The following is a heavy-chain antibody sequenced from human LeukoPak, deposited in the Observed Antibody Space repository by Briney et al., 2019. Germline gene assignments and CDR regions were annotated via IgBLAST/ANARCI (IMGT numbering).Heavy chain of an antibody. J-gene: IGHJ4*02. CDR3: AKGTDGAGSYRPFDY. D-gene: IGHD3-10*01. CDR1: GFTLSSST. CDR2: INSGGGTT. Sequence: GGSPRLSCAASGFTLSSSTMSWLRQAPGKGLEWVSAINSGGGTTSAESVKGRFTISRDDSKKTLYLQMNSLRAEDTAVYYCAKGTDGAGSYRPFDYWGQGTLVTVSS. V-gene: IGHV3-23*01.